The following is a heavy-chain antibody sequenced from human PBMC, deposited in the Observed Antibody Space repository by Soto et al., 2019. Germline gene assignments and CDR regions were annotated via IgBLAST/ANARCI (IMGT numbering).Heavy chain of an antibody. V-gene: IGHV3-73*01. CDR2: IRSKANSYAT. D-gene: IGHD4-17*01. Sequence: GGSLRLSCAASGFTFSGSAMHWVRQASGKGLEWVGRIRSKANSYATAYAASVKGRFTISRDDSKNTAYLQMNSLKTEDTAVYYCTRKTTVTTDSGYYYYYMDVWGKGTTVTVSS. CDR1: GFTFSGSA. J-gene: IGHJ6*03. CDR3: TRKTTVTTDSGYYYYYMDV.